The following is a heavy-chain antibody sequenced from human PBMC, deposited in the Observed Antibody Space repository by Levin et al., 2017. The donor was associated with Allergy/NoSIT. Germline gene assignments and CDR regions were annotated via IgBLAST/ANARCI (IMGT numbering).Heavy chain of an antibody. CDR1: GFSLSSSGVA. CDR3: AHRAPMTAGGLDF. Sequence: SGPTLVKPTQTLTLTCTFSGFSLSSSGVAVAWIRQPPEKALEWLALIYWDDEKRYSPSLKNRLTIAKDTSNNQVVLTLTNMDAVDTGTYYCAHRAPMTAGGLDFWGQGTQVTVSS. J-gene: IGHJ4*02. V-gene: IGHV2-5*02. CDR2: IYWDDEK. D-gene: IGHD3-22*01.